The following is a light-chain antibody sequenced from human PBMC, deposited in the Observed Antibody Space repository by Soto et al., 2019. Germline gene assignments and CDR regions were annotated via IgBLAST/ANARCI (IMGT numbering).Light chain of an antibody. CDR2: DVS. Sequence: QSVRTQPRSVSRSPGQSVTISCTGTSSDVGGYNYVSWYQQHPGKAPKLMIYDVSKRPSGVPDRFSGSKSGNTASLTISGLQAEDEPDYYCCSYAGSYSYVFGTGTKLTVL. CDR1: SSDVGGYNY. J-gene: IGLJ1*01. CDR3: CSYAGSYSYV. V-gene: IGLV2-11*01.